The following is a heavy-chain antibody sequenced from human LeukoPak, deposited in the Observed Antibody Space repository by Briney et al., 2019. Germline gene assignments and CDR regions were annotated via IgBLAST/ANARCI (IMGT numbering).Heavy chain of an antibody. CDR2: ISAYNGNT. D-gene: IGHD3-22*01. CDR3: TRDPMYYYDGSGYFDY. CDR1: GYTFTSYG. V-gene: IGHV1-18*01. Sequence: ASVTVSCKASGYTFTSYGISWVRQAPGQGLEWMGWISAYNGNTNYAQKLEGRDTMTTDTSTSTSYRELRSLRSDDTAVYYCTRDPMYYYDGSGYFDYWGQGTLVTVSS. J-gene: IGHJ4*02.